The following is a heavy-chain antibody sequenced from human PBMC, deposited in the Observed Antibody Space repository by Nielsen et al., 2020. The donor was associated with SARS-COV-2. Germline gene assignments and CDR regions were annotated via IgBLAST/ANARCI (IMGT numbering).Heavy chain of an antibody. D-gene: IGHD7-27*01. CDR1: GYTFTGYY. CDR3: ARDLTGGDY. J-gene: IGHJ4*02. Sequence: ASVKVSCKASGYTFTGYYMHWVRQAPGQGLEWMGWMNPNSGNTGYAQKFQGRVTMTRNTSISTAYMELSSLRSEDTAVYYCARDLTGGDYWGQGTLVTVSS. CDR2: MNPNSGNT. V-gene: IGHV1-8*02.